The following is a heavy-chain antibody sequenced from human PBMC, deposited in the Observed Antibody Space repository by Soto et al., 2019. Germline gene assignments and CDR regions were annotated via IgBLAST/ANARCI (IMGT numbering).Heavy chain of an antibody. CDR3: ARYPYDSSGYYYGDWYFDL. Sequence: QVQLVQSGAEVKKPGSSVKVSCKASGGTFSSYAISWVRQAPGQGLEWMGGIIPIFGTANYAQKFQGRVTMPADESTRTAYRELSSLRSEDTAVYCCARYPYDSSGYYYGDWYFDLWGRGTLVTVSS. V-gene: IGHV1-69*12. D-gene: IGHD3-22*01. CDR1: GGTFSSYA. J-gene: IGHJ2*01. CDR2: IIPIFGTA.